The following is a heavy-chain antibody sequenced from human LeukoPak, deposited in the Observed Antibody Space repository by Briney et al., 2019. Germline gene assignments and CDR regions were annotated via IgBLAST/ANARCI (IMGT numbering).Heavy chain of an antibody. CDR1: GYTFTSYD. V-gene: IGHV1-8*01. CDR3: ARVGIVATMPEGYYYYYYGMDV. Sequence: ASVKVSCKASGYTFTSYDINWVRQATGQGLEWMGWMNPNSGNTGYAQKFQGRVTMTRNTSISTAYMELSSLRSEDTAVYYCARVGIVATMPEGYYYYYYGMDVWGQGTTVTVS. J-gene: IGHJ6*02. D-gene: IGHD5-12*01. CDR2: MNPNSGNT.